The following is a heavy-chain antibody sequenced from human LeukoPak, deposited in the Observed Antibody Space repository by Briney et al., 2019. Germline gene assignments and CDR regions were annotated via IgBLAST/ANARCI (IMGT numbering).Heavy chain of an antibody. J-gene: IGHJ4*02. Sequence: PGGSLRLSCAASGFTSSSYWMSWVRQAPGKGLEWVANIKQDGSEKYYADSVKGRFTISRDNSKNTLYLQMNSLRAEDTAVYYCARRDSSGWYGIDYWGQGTLVTVSS. CDR2: IKQDGSEK. CDR1: GFTSSSYW. CDR3: ARRDSSGWYGIDY. D-gene: IGHD6-19*01. V-gene: IGHV3-7*01.